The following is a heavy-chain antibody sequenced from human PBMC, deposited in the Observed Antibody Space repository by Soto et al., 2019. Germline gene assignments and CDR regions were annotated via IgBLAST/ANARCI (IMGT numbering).Heavy chain of an antibody. D-gene: IGHD2-2*01. V-gene: IGHV3-33*01. J-gene: IGHJ6*02. Sequence: PGGSLRLSCAASGFTFSSYGMHWVRQAPGKGLEWVAVIWYDGSNKYYADSVKGRFTISRDNSKNTLYLQMNSLRAEDTAVYYCASHYCSSTSCYLFGMDVWGQGTTVPSP. CDR2: IWYDGSNK. CDR3: ASHYCSSTSCYLFGMDV. CDR1: GFTFSSYG.